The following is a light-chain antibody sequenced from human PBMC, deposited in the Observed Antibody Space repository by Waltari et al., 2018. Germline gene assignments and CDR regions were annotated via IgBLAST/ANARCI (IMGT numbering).Light chain of an antibody. J-gene: IGLJ3*02. Sequence: QSALTQPPSASGSPGQSVTISCTGTSSDVGGYDYVSWYQQHPGKAPKLMIYEVNKRPSWVPDRFSSSKSGNTASLTVSGLQAEDEADYYCSSYAGSTLMFGGGTKLTVL. CDR3: SSYAGSTLM. CDR1: SSDVGGYDY. CDR2: EVN. V-gene: IGLV2-8*01.